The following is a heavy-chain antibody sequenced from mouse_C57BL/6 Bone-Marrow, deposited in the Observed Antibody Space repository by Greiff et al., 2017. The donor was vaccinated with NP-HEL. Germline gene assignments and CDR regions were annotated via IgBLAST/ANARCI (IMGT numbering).Heavy chain of an antibody. CDR3: ARTVYYYGSSSFAY. CDR2: IYPGDGDT. D-gene: IGHD1-1*01. V-gene: IGHV1-80*01. J-gene: IGHJ3*01. Sequence: QVHVKQSGAELVKPGASVKISCKASGYAFSSYWMNWVKQRPGTGLEWIGQIYPGDGDTNYNGKFKGKATLTADKSSSTAYMQLSSLTSEDSAVYFCARTVYYYGSSSFAYWGQGTLVTVSA. CDR1: GYAFSSYW.